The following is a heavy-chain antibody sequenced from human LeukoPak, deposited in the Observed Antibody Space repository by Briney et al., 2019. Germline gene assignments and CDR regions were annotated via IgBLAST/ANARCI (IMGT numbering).Heavy chain of an antibody. CDR3: ARGGYYDSSGYLADN. D-gene: IGHD3-22*01. V-gene: IGHV1-46*01. Sequence: ASVKVSCKASGYTFTGYYMHWVRQAPGRGLEWMGIINPSGGSTSYAQKFQGRVTMTRDTSTSTVYMELSSLRSEDTAVYYCARGGYYDSSGYLADNWGQGTLVTVSS. CDR2: INPSGGST. J-gene: IGHJ4*02. CDR1: GYTFTGYY.